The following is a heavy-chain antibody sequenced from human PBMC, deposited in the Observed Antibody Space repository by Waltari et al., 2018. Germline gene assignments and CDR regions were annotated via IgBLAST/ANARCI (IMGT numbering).Heavy chain of an antibody. Sequence: EVQLVPSGAEVKKPGESLEISCQVSGSRRTAYWTAWVRRMPGKGLEWVGIIYRGDSDTRYSPSFQGQVTISVDKSIDTAYLEWSSLKASDTGIYYCVRPRNSGWYYSGMDVWGQGTSVTVSS. J-gene: IGHJ6*02. CDR2: IYRGDSDT. CDR1: GSRRTAYW. V-gene: IGHV5-51*01. D-gene: IGHD6-19*01. CDR3: VRPRNSGWYYSGMDV.